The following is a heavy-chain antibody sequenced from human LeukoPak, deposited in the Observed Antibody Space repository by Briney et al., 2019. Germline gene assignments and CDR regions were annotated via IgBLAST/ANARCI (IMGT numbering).Heavy chain of an antibody. J-gene: IGHJ3*02. V-gene: IGHV4-39*01. Sequence: SETLSLTCTVSGGSISSSSYYWGWIRQPPGKGLEWIGSIYYSGSTYYNPSLKSRVTISVDTSKNQFSLKLSSVTAADTAVYCCARLSYYYDSSGYHTTDAFDIWGQGTMVTVSS. CDR1: GGSISSSSYY. CDR2: IYYSGST. D-gene: IGHD3-22*01. CDR3: ARLSYYYDSSGYHTTDAFDI.